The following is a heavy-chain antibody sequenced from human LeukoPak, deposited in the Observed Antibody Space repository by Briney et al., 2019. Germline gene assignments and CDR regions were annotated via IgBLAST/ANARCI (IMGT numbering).Heavy chain of an antibody. Sequence: PSGTLFLTCAVSGGSISSSNWWSWVRQPPGKGLEWIGEIYHSGSTNYNPSLKSRVTISVDKSKNQFSLKLSSVTAADTAVYYCARAPGGGAPGMVAAGYFDYWGQGTLVTVSS. J-gene: IGHJ4*02. V-gene: IGHV4-4*02. CDR1: GGSISSSNW. D-gene: IGHD6-13*01. CDR2: IYHSGST. CDR3: ARAPGGGAPGMVAAGYFDY.